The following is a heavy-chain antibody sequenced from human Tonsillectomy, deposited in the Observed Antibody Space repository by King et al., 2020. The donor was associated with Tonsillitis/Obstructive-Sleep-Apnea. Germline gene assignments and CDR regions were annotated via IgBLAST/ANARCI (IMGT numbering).Heavy chain of an antibody. D-gene: IGHD3-16*02. CDR1: GFTFSSYW. CDR3: ARVVINDYYAMDF. V-gene: IGHV3-7*03. J-gene: IGHJ6*02. Sequence: EVQLVESGGGLVQPGGSLRLSCAASGFTFSSYWMRWVRQAPGKGLEWVANIKQDGSEKYYVDSVKGRFTISRDNAKNSLYLQMNSLRAEDTAVYYCARVVINDYYAMDFWGQGTTVTVSS. CDR2: IKQDGSEK.